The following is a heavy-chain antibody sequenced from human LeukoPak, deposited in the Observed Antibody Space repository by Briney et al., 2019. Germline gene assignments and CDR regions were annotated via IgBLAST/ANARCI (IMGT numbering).Heavy chain of an antibody. D-gene: IGHD3-16*01. V-gene: IGHV4-4*02. CDR1: GGSISNNNW. CDR3: ARSAAPWGIGAFDI. CDR2: IYHSGTT. J-gene: IGHJ3*02. Sequence: SGTLSLTCSVSGGSISNNNWWSWVRQSPGKGLEWIGNIYHSGTTHYNPSLKSRATISVDKSKNQFSLKLNSVTAADTAVYYCARSAAPWGIGAFDIWGQGTMVTVSS.